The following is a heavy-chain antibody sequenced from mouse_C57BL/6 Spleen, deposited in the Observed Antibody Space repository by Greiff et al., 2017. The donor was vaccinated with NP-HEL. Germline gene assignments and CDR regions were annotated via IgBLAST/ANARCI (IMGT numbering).Heavy chain of an antibody. J-gene: IGHJ3*01. CDR1: GFNIKDDY. D-gene: IGHD3-2*01. CDR2: IDPENGDT. V-gene: IGHV14-4*01. Sequence: VQLQQSGAELVRPGASVKLSCTASGFNIKDDYMHWVKQRPEQGLEWIGWIDPENGDTEYASKFQGKATIIADTSSNTAYLQLSSLTSEDTAVYYCTPTARGFAYWGQGTLVTVSA. CDR3: TPTARGFAY.